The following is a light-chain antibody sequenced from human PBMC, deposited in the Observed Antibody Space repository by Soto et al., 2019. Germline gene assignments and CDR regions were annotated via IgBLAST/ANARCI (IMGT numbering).Light chain of an antibody. J-gene: IGLJ3*02. CDR2: EDT. V-gene: IGLV2-23*01. CDR1: SRDVGSYNL. Sequence: QSALTQPASVSGSPGQSITISCTGTSRDVGSYNLVSWYQQYPGKAPKVIIYEDTKRPSGISNRFSGSKSGNTASLTISGLQAEDEADYYCCSYAGSRNWVFGGGTKLTVL. CDR3: CSYAGSRNWV.